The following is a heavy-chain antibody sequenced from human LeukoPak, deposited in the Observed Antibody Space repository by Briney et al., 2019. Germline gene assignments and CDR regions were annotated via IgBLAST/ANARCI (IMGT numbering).Heavy chain of an antibody. Sequence: ASVKVSCKASGYTFTNYGISWVRQAPGQGLEWMGWISGYNGNTNYAQKVQGRFTMTTDTGTSTADMELRSLTSDDTAVYYCARAACGSISCSDYDFYDYTDVWGKGTTVTVSS. CDR3: ARAACGSISCSDYDFYDYTDV. V-gene: IGHV1-18*01. CDR2: ISGYNGNT. J-gene: IGHJ6*03. CDR1: GYTFTNYG. D-gene: IGHD2-2*01.